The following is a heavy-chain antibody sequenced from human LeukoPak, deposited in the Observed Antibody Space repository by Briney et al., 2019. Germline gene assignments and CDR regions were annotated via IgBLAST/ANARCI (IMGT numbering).Heavy chain of an antibody. Sequence: GGSLRLSCAASGFTFSSYWMNWVRQAPGKGPEWVANIKQDGSEKLYVDSLKGRFTISRDNARNSLYLQMNSLRAEDTAVYYCAGGTGWLTDYWGQGTLVTVSS. J-gene: IGHJ4*02. D-gene: IGHD3-22*01. V-gene: IGHV3-7*01. CDR1: GFTFSSYW. CDR3: AGGTGWLTDY. CDR2: IKQDGSEK.